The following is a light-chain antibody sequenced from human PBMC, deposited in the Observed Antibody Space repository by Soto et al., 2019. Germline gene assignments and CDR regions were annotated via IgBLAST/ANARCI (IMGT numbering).Light chain of an antibody. V-gene: IGKV3-20*01. Sequence: ELVLTQSPGTLSLSPGERATLSCSASRGVSSGYLDWYQQKPGQAPRPLIYAASNRATGIPGRFSGRGFCTDFTLTISRLEPEDFSVYYCQHYDISSWTFGNGTKVEI. J-gene: IGKJ1*01. CDR2: AAS. CDR3: QHYDISSWT. CDR1: RGVSSGY.